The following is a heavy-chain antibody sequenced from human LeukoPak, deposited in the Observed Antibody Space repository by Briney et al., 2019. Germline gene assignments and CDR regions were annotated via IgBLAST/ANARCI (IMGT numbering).Heavy chain of an antibody. J-gene: IGHJ4*02. CDR1: GFSFSNYA. CDR2: LRGNGET. CDR3: AKARSVSNADAVW. V-gene: IGHV3-23*01. Sequence: GGSLRLSCTAPGFSFSNYAMSWVRQAPARGPEWVSSLRGNGETFYADSVKGRCTLSRDDSRNTVYLQLNDLRAEDTAIYYCAKARSVSNADAVWWGQGTQVTVSS. D-gene: IGHD1-1*01.